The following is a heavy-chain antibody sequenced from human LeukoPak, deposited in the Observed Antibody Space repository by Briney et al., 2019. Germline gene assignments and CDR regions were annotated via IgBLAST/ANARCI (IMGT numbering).Heavy chain of an antibody. CDR1: GGTFSSYA. Sequence: VASVKVSCRASGGTFSSYAISWVRQAPGQGLEWRGGIIPIFGTANYAQKFQGRVTITADESTSTAYMELSSLRSEDTAVYYCARDRYSSSWYMTDYWGQGTLVTVSS. J-gene: IGHJ4*02. V-gene: IGHV1-69*13. CDR3: ARDRYSSSWYMTDY. CDR2: IIPIFGTA. D-gene: IGHD6-13*01.